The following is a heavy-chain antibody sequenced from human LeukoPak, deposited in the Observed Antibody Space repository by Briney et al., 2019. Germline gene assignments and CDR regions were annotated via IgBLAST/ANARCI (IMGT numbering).Heavy chain of an antibody. CDR3: ARDHLPAGAPGYYMDV. CDR2: IYNSGIT. Sequence: SETLSLTCTVSGGSISSTYWSWIRQPPGKGLEWIGYIYNSGITNYNPSLKSRVTMSVDTSKNQFSLMLRSVTAADTAVYYCARDHLPAGAPGYYMDVWGKGTTVTVSS. V-gene: IGHV4-59*01. J-gene: IGHJ6*03. CDR1: GGSISSTY. D-gene: IGHD4/OR15-4a*01.